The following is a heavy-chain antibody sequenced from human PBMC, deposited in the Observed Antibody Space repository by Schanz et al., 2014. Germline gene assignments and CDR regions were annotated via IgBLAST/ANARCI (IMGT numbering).Heavy chain of an antibody. CDR3: ARAKRFGDMDV. CDR1: GGTFSTYT. J-gene: IGHJ6*02. D-gene: IGHD3-10*01. Sequence: QVQLVQSGAEVKKPGSSVKVSCKASGGTFSTYTISWVRQAPGQGLEWMGWISPYNGNTNYAQKLQGRVTMTADTSTSTAYMDLSSLRSEDTAVYYCARAKRFGDMDVWGQGTTVTVSS. CDR2: ISPYNGNT. V-gene: IGHV1-69*08.